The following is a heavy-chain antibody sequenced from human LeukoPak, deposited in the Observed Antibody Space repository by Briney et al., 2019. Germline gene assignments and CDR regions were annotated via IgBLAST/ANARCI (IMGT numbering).Heavy chain of an antibody. D-gene: IGHD7-27*01. Sequence: GGSLRPSCPASGFTFGDYTMHWARQAPGNGLECVPLINLNGVSSYYADSVKGRFTISRDNSKCSLYLQMNSLRSEDTALYFCVKDEDWGFSDWGQGTLVTVSS. CDR2: INLNGVSS. CDR3: VKDEDWGFSD. J-gene: IGHJ4*02. CDR1: GFTFGDYT. V-gene: IGHV3-43*01.